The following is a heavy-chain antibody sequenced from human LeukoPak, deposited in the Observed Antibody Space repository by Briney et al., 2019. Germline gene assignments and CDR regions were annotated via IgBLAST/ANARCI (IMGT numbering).Heavy chain of an antibody. CDR3: ARDRGNGFNSYFFDY. CDR1: GLRFSDYY. CDR2: ISSGGDIM. D-gene: IGHD5-24*01. J-gene: IGHJ4*02. Sequence: GGSLRLSCAASGLRFSDYYVSWTRQAPGKGLQWVSYISSGGDIMHYADSVKGRFTISRDNAKNSLFLQMNSLRAEDTALYYCARDRGNGFNSYFFDYWGQGTLVTVSS. V-gene: IGHV3-11*04.